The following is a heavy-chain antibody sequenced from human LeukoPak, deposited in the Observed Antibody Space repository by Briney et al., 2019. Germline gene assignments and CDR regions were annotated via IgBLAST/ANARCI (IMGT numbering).Heavy chain of an antibody. CDR2: ISSSVTTI. Sequence: GGSLRLSCAASGFIFSTYEMNWLRQAPGKGLEWISYISSSVTTIYYADSVKGRFTISRDNAKNSLYLQMNSLRAEDTAVYYCARNYDFWSGYFNSVDSWGQGTLVTVSS. V-gene: IGHV3-48*03. CDR3: ARNYDFWSGYFNSVDS. J-gene: IGHJ5*01. D-gene: IGHD3-3*01. CDR1: GFIFSTYE.